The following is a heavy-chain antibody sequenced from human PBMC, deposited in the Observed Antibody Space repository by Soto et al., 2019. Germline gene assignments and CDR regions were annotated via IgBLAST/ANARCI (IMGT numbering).Heavy chain of an antibody. D-gene: IGHD3-10*01. Sequence: GASVKVSCKASQYTFTNFYLHWVRQAPGQRPEWMGWINNGGGTIYAQKFQGRLTMTRDTSITTAYMELSRLSSDDTAFYYCARVRVIRGVIPSHFGLWGQGTLVTVSS. CDR2: INNGGGT. V-gene: IGHV1-2*02. J-gene: IGHJ4*02. CDR1: QYTFTNFY. CDR3: ARVRVIRGVIPSHFGL.